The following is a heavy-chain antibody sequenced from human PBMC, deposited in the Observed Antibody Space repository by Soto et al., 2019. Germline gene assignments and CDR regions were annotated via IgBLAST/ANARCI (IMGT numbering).Heavy chain of an antibody. D-gene: IGHD2-2*01. CDR3: ARDLAVCSSTSCPSRGAFDI. V-gene: IGHV1-18*01. CDR2: ISAYNGNT. CDR1: GYTFTSYG. J-gene: IGHJ3*02. Sequence: ASVKVSCKASGYTFTSYGISWVRQAPGQGLEWMGWISAYNGNTNYAQKLQGRVTMTTDTSTSTAYMELRSLRSDDTAVYYCARDLAVCSSTSCPSRGAFDIWDQGTMVTVSS.